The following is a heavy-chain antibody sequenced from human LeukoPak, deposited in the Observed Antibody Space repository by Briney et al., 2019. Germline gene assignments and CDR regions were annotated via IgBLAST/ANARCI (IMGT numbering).Heavy chain of an antibody. CDR3: AKRGVVIRVILVGFHKEAYYFDS. D-gene: IGHD3-22*01. J-gene: IGHJ4*02. Sequence: GGSLRLSCAVSGITLSNYGMSWVRQAPGKGLEWVAGISDSGGRTNYADSVKGRFTISRDNPKNTLYLQMNSLRAEDTAGYFCAKRGVVIRVILVGFHKEAYYFDSWGQGALVTVSS. CDR2: ISDSGGRT. CDR1: GITLSNYG. V-gene: IGHV3-23*01.